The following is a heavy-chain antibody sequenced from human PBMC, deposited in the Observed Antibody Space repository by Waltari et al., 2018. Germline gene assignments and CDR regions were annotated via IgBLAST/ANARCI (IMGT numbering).Heavy chain of an antibody. CDR3: ARGRDVFANFDYNWFDP. Sequence: QVQLVQSGAEVLKPGASVTVSCPASGYNFINYEINWLRQATGPGLEWLGWVNPHSGATAYAQKFQGRITMTWDTSMSTAYMELSNLRSDDTAVLYCARGRDVFANFDYNWFDPWGQGTLVTVSS. J-gene: IGHJ5*02. CDR2: VNPHSGAT. CDR1: GYNFINYE. V-gene: IGHV1-8*02. D-gene: IGHD2-21*01.